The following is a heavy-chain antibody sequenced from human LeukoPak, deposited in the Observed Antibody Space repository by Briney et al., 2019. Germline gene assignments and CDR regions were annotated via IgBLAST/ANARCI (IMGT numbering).Heavy chain of an antibody. V-gene: IGHV1-46*01. CDR2: ISPNGGSI. J-gene: IGHJ4*02. Sequence: ASVKVSCKASGYTFTSYYMHWVRQAPGQGPEWMGIISPNGGSISYTQKFQGRVTMTRDTSTSTVYMELSTLRSDDTAVYYCARGSQTNYGDYAYWGQGTLVTVSS. CDR3: ARGSQTNYGDYAY. CDR1: GYTFTSYY. D-gene: IGHD4-17*01.